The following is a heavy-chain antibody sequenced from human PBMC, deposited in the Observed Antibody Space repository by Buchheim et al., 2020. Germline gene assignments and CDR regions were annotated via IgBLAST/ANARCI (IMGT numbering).Heavy chain of an antibody. Sequence: QLQLQESGPGLVKPSETLSLTCTVSGGSISSSSYYWGWIRQPPGKGLEWIGSIYYSGSTYYNPSLKSRVTISVDTSKNQFSLKLSSVTAADTAVYYCARVVVITTTLYYYYGMDVWGQGTT. J-gene: IGHJ6*02. CDR1: GGSISSSSYY. D-gene: IGHD3-22*01. CDR2: IYYSGST. V-gene: IGHV4-39*01. CDR3: ARVVVITTTLYYYYGMDV.